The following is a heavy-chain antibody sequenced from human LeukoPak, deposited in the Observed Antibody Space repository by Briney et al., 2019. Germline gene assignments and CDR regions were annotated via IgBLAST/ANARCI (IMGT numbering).Heavy chain of an antibody. J-gene: IGHJ4*02. CDR1: GFTLSNSW. CDR3: ARMVRLDY. D-gene: IGHD3-10*01. Sequence: GGSLRLSCAASGFTLSNSWMSWVRQAPGKGLEWVANIKQDGSEKYYVDSVKGRFSISRDNAKNSLYLQMNSLRAEDTAVYYCARMVRLDYWGQGTLVAVSS. CDR2: IKQDGSEK. V-gene: IGHV3-7*02.